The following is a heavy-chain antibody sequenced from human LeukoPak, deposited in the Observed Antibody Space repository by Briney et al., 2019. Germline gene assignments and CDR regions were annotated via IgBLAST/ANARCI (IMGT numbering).Heavy chain of an antibody. CDR2: IKQDGSDK. V-gene: IGHV3-7*01. CDR3: VRLTVFSSSWLAYYMDV. D-gene: IGHD6-13*01. Sequence: GGSLRLSCAASGFTFSNYWMTWVRQTPGKGLEWVANIKQDGSDKHYVDSVKGRFTISGDNAKNSVCLQMNSLSAEDTAIYYCVRLTVFSSSWLAYYMDVWGKGTTVTVSS. CDR1: GFTFSNYW. J-gene: IGHJ6*03.